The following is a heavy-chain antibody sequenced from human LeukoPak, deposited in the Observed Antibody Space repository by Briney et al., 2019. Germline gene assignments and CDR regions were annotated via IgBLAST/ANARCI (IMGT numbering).Heavy chain of an antibody. CDR2: IYHSGTT. J-gene: IGHJ6*03. Sequence: SQTLSLTCTVSGGSISSGSYYWSWIRQPPGKGLEWIGSIYHSGTTYYNPSLKSRVTISVDTSKNQFSLKLSSVTAADTAVYYCARDQPYIDVWGKGTTVTVSS. V-gene: IGHV4-39*07. CDR1: GGSISSGSYY. CDR3: ARDQPYIDV.